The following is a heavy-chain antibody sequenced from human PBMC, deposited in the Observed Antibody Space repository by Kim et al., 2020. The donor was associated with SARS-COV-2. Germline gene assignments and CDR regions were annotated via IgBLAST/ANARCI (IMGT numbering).Heavy chain of an antibody. V-gene: IGHV6-1*01. J-gene: IGHJ4*02. Sequence: VSVKSRITINPDTSKNQFSLQLNSVTPEDTAVYYCAREFSSGWYSPNFDYWGQGTLVTVSS. CDR3: AREFSSGWYSPNFDY. D-gene: IGHD6-19*01.